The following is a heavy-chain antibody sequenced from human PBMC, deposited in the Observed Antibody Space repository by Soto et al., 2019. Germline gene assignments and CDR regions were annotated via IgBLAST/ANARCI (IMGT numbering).Heavy chain of an antibody. J-gene: IGHJ6*03. V-gene: IGHV3-48*01. CDR3: ARDRITIPGMPTTGTHMDV. Sequence: EVQLVESGGGLVQPGGSLRLSCAASGFTFSSYSMNWVRQAPGKGLEWVSYTSSSSSTIYYAVSVKGRFTISRDNAKNSLYLQMNSLRAEDTAVYYCARDRITIPGMPTTGTHMDVWGKGTTVTVSS. CDR2: TSSSSSTI. CDR1: GFTFSSYS. D-gene: IGHD3-3*01.